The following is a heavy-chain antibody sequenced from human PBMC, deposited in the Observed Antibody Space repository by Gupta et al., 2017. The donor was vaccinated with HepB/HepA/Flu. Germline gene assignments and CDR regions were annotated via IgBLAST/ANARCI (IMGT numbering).Heavy chain of an antibody. CDR2: INKDGSEK. CDR3: ARVPAHDYPILKYYGMDV. CDR1: GFTFGYYR. D-gene: IGHD4/OR15-4a*01. Sequence: EVQLVESGGGLVQPGGSLRLSCAASGFTFGYYRMAWVRQAPGKGLEWVANINKDGSEKNYVDSVKGRFTVSRDNAKDLLHLQMRDLRAEDTALYYCARVPAHDYPILKYYGMDVWGQGTTVTVSS. J-gene: IGHJ6*02. V-gene: IGHV3-7*01.